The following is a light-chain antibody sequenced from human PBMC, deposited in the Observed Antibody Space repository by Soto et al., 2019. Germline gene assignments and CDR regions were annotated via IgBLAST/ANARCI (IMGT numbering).Light chain of an antibody. CDR3: QQNNKWPPVT. CDR1: QTISND. Sequence: EVVMTQSPATVSVSPGEGVTLSCRASQTISNDLTWYQQKPGQAPRLLIYGASTRATGVPARFSGGGPGTEFTLTISSLQSEDFAFYYCQQNNKWPPVTFGGGTKVEIE. CDR2: GAS. V-gene: IGKV3-15*01. J-gene: IGKJ4*01.